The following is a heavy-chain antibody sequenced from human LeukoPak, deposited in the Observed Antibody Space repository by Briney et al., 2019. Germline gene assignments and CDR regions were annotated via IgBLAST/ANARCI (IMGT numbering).Heavy chain of an antibody. Sequence: TSSETLSLTCTVSGGSISSGGYYWSWIRQHPGKGLEWIGYIYYSGSTYYNPSLKSRVTISVDTSKNQFSLKLSSVTAADTAVYYCARFFRVGTVTTPMGRFDPWGQGTLVTVSS. CDR1: GGSISSGGYY. J-gene: IGHJ5*02. V-gene: IGHV4-31*03. D-gene: IGHD4-17*01. CDR3: ARFFRVGTVTTPMGRFDP. CDR2: IYYSGST.